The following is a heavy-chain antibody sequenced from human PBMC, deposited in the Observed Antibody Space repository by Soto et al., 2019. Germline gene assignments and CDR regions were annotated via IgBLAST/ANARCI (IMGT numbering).Heavy chain of an antibody. CDR2: IYYSGST. CDR3: ARHARGKYYYDSSGYSPFDY. CDR1: GGSISSSSYY. V-gene: IGHV4-39*01. Sequence: SETLSLTCTVSGGSISSSSYYWGRIRQPPGKGLEWIGSIYYSGSTYYNPSLKSRVTISVDTSKNQFSLKLSSVTAADTAVYYCARHARGKYYYDSSGYSPFDYWGQGTLVTVSS. D-gene: IGHD3-22*01. J-gene: IGHJ4*02.